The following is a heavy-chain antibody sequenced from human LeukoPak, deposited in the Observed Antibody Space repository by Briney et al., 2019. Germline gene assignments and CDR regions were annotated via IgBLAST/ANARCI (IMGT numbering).Heavy chain of an antibody. Sequence: GGSLRLSCAASGFTVSSNYMSWVRQAPGKGLEWVSVIYSGGSTYYADSVKGRFTISRDNSKNTLYLQMNSLRAEDTAVYYCAKDFRIGYSAHFDYWGQGALVTVSS. CDR2: IYSGGST. D-gene: IGHD2-21*01. V-gene: IGHV3-53*01. CDR1: GFTVSSNY. CDR3: AKDFRIGYSAHFDY. J-gene: IGHJ4*02.